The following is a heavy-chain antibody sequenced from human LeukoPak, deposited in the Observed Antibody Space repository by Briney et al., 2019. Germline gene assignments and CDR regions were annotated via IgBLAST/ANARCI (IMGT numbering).Heavy chain of an antibody. CDR1: GYTFTSYG. CDR2: ISAYNGNT. D-gene: IGHD1-1*01. V-gene: IGHV1-18*01. CDR3: ARDGLLERQSNYYDMDV. Sequence: ASVKVSCKASGYTFTSYGISWVRQAPGQGLEWMGWISAYNGNTNYAQKLQGRVTMTTDTSTSTAYMELRSLRSDDTAVYYCARDGLLERQSNYYDMDVWGQGTTVTVSS. J-gene: IGHJ6*02.